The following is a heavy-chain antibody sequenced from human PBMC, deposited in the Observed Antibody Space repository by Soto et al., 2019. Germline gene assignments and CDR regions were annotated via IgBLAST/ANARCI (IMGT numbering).Heavy chain of an antibody. V-gene: IGHV1-69*13. CDR3: AREARDNYDFWSDSLKLLGRDYYYGMDV. D-gene: IGHD3-3*01. Sequence: ASVKVSCKASGGTFSSYAISWVRQAPGQGLEWMGGVVPIFGTANYAQKFQGRVTITADESTSTAYMELSSLRSEDTAVYYCAREARDNYDFWSDSLKLLGRDYYYGMDVWGQGTTVTVSS. CDR1: GGTFSSYA. J-gene: IGHJ6*02. CDR2: VVPIFGTA.